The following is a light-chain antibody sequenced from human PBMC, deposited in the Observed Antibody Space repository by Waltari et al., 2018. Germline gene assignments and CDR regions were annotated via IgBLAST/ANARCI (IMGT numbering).Light chain of an antibody. Sequence: DIQMTQSPSTLSASVGDTVTITCRASPSMSWWLAWYQQKPGKAPKLLIYKATILQFGVPSRFRGSGSGTEFTLTITALQPDDFATYYCQQYDRRTTTFGQGTKVEIK. J-gene: IGKJ1*01. CDR2: KAT. CDR1: PSMSWW. V-gene: IGKV1-5*03. CDR3: QQYDRRTTT.